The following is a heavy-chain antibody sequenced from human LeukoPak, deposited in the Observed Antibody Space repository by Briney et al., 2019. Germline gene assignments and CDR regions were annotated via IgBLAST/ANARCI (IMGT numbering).Heavy chain of an antibody. CDR2: ISHSGTTV. J-gene: IGHJ4*02. Sequence: GGSLRLSCTASGFRFSDYYMNWFRQTPGKGREWLSYISHSGTTVQYADSVRGRFTVSRDNHKNTLYFQMNSLRVEDTALYYCARDGAYDDASGYRADFWGQGTLVTVSS. V-gene: IGHV3-11*01. CDR3: ARDGAYDDASGYRADF. CDR1: GFRFSDYY. D-gene: IGHD3-22*01.